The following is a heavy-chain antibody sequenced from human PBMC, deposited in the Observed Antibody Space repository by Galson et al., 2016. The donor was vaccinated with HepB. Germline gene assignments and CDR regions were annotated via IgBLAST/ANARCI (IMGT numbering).Heavy chain of an antibody. CDR2: ITWNSGRI. J-gene: IGHJ4*02. Sequence: SLRLSCAASGFTFNEYAMHWVRQAPGKGLEWVSGITWNSGRIGYADSVRGRFTISGDSSKNSLYLQMNSLRVEDTAFYYCAKDIGVGHNFGLSPNYWGQGTLVTVSS. CDR1: GFTFNEYA. V-gene: IGHV3-9*01. D-gene: IGHD2-8*01. CDR3: AKDIGVGHNFGLSPNY.